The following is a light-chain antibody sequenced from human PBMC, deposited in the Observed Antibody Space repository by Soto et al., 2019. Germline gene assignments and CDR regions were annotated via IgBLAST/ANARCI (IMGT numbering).Light chain of an antibody. CDR1: SSNIGSNT. Sequence: QSVLTQPPSASGTPGQRVTISCSGSSSNIGSNTVNWYQQLPGTAPKLLIYSNNQRPSGVPDRFSGSKSGTSASLAISWLQSEDEADDYCAAWDDSLNGAVFGGGTQLTVL. V-gene: IGLV1-44*01. CDR3: AAWDDSLNGAV. CDR2: SNN. J-gene: IGLJ7*01.